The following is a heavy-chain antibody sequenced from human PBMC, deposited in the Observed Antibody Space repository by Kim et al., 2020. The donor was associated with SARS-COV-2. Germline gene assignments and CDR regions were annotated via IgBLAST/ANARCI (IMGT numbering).Heavy chain of an antibody. D-gene: IGHD1-26*01. CDR3: ARDSGSGSYMEDDAFDI. J-gene: IGHJ3*02. V-gene: IGHV3-21*01. Sequence: VKGRFTISRDNAKNSLYLQMNSLRAEDTAVYYCARDSGSGSYMEDDAFDIWGQGTMVTVSS.